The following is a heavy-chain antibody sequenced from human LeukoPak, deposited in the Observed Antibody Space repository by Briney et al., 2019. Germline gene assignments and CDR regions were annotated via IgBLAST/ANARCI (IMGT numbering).Heavy chain of an antibody. CDR2: VYDNDIS. CDR3: ARGLVLATDDAFDI. CDR1: GASIRSYF. Sequence: SETLSLTCSVSGASIRSYFWSWIRQSPGKGLEWIGYVYDNDISNFNPSLESRVTILVDRSKSQFSLKLHSVTAADTAVYYCARGLVLATDDAFDIWGPGTMVTVSS. D-gene: IGHD5-12*01. V-gene: IGHV4-59*01. J-gene: IGHJ3*02.